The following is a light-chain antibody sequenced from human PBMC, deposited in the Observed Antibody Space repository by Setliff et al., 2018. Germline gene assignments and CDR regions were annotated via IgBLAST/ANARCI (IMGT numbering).Light chain of an antibody. Sequence: QSALAQSASVSGSPGQSITISCTGTSSDVASYNYVSWYQQYPGKAPQLLIYDVSMRPSGVSDRFSGSKSGDTASLTISGLRAEDEADYYCSAYTSSSTYVFGTGTKVTVL. CDR1: SSDVASYNY. CDR2: DVS. CDR3: SAYTSSSTYV. V-gene: IGLV2-14*01. J-gene: IGLJ1*01.